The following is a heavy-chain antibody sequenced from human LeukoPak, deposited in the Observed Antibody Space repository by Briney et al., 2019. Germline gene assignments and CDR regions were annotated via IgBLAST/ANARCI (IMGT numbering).Heavy chain of an antibody. CDR3: GKVGGNTNS. D-gene: IGHD4-23*01. J-gene: IGHJ4*02. CDR1: GASITSDIFY. CDR2: IHNSRGT. V-gene: IGHV4-30-4*01. Sequence: PSETLSLTCTVSGASITSDIFYWNWIRQSPGKGLEWIGAIHNSRGTSYNPSLESRLTISVDPSENKFFLKMTSVTDADTATYYCGKVGGNTNSWGQGPLVSVSS.